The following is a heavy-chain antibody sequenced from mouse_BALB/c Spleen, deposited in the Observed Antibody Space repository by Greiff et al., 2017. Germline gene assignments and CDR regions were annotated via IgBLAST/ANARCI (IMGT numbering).Heavy chain of an antibody. V-gene: IGHV5-12-2*01. CDR1: GFTFSSYT. Sequence: EVMLVESGGGLVQPGGSLKLSCAASGFTFSSYTMSWVRQTPEKRLEWVAYISNGGGSTYYPDTVKGRFTISRDNAKNTLYLQMSSLKSEDTAMYCCARHGGGYDGFAYWGQGTLVTVSA. D-gene: IGHD2-2*01. J-gene: IGHJ3*01. CDR2: ISNGGGST. CDR3: ARHGGGYDGFAY.